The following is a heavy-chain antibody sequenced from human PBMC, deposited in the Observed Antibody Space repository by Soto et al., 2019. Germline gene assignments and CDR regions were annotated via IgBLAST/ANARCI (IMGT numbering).Heavy chain of an antibody. CDR2: ISGSGST. V-gene: IGHV3-23*01. D-gene: IGHD1-26*01. J-gene: IGHJ5*02. CDR3: AKDYLRWAQP. CDR1: GFTFSDYG. Sequence: GGSLRLSCAASGFTFSDYGMSWVRQAPGKGLEWVSAISGSGSTFYADSVTGRFTISRDNSKNTLFLQMNSLRAQDTAVYYCAKDYLRWAQPWGQGTLVTVSS.